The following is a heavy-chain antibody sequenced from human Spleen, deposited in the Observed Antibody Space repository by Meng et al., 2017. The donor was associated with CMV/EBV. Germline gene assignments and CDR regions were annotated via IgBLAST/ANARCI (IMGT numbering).Heavy chain of an antibody. J-gene: IGHJ4*02. Sequence: GESLKISCAASGFTFSSYSMNWVRQAPGKGLEWVSSISSSSSYIYYADSVKGRFTISRDNAKNSLYLQMNSLRAEDTAVYYCARDLGGYGDYGADYWGQGTLVTVSS. CDR2: ISSSSSYI. CDR1: GFTFSSYS. CDR3: ARDLGGYGDYGADY. V-gene: IGHV3-21*01. D-gene: IGHD4-17*01.